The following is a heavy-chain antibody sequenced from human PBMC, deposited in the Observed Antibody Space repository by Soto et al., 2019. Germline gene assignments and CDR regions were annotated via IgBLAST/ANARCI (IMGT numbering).Heavy chain of an antibody. V-gene: IGHV1-8*02. Sequence: ASVKVSCKASGYTFTSYGISWVRQAPGQGLEWMGWMNPNSGNTGYAQKFQGRVTMTRNTSISTAYMELSSLRSEDTAVYYCARSPGYSSGWYGGSGYYYYYMDVWGKGTTVTVSS. CDR3: ARSPGYSSGWYGGSGYYYYYMDV. CDR2: MNPNSGNT. D-gene: IGHD6-19*01. J-gene: IGHJ6*03. CDR1: GYTFTSYG.